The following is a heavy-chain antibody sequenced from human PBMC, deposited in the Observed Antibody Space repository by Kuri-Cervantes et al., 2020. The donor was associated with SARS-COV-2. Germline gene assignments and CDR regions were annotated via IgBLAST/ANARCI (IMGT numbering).Heavy chain of an antibody. CDR3: AKDRVLFDWGIVGATGCDY. CDR1: GFTFSSYS. D-gene: IGHD1-26*01. Sequence: GGSLRLSCAASGFTFSSYSMNWVRQAPGKGLEWVAVISYDGSNKYYADSVKGRFTISRDNSKNTLYLQMNSLRAEDTAVYYCAKDRVLFDWGIVGATGCDYWGQGTLVTVSS. J-gene: IGHJ4*02. V-gene: IGHV3-30*18. CDR2: ISYDGSNK.